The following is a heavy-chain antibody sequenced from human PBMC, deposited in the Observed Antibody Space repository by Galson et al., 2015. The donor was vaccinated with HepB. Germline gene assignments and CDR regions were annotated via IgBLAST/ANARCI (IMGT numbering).Heavy chain of an antibody. D-gene: IGHD2-15*01. V-gene: IGHV1-18*01. Sequence: SVKVSCKASGYTFTSYGISWVRQAPGQGLEWMGWISAYNGNTNYAQKLQGRVTMTTDTSTSTAYMELRSLRSDDTAVYYCARDSCSGGSCYWRYYYYYYGMDVWGQGTTVTVSS. CDR3: ARDSCSGGSCYWRYYYYYYGMDV. CDR1: GYTFTSYG. CDR2: ISAYNGNT. J-gene: IGHJ6*02.